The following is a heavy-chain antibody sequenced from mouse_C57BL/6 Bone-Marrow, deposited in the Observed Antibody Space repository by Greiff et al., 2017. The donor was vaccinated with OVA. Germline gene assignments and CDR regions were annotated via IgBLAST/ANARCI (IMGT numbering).Heavy chain of an antibody. D-gene: IGHD2-1*01. Sequence: EVKVVESGEGLVKPGGSLKLSCAASGFTFSSYAMSWVRQTPEKRLEWVAYISSGGDYIYYADTGKGRFTISRDNARNTLYLQMSSLKSEDTAMYYCTRLLDAMDYWGQGTSVTVSS. V-gene: IGHV5-9-1*02. J-gene: IGHJ4*01. CDR2: ISSGGDYI. CDR3: TRLLDAMDY. CDR1: GFTFSSYA.